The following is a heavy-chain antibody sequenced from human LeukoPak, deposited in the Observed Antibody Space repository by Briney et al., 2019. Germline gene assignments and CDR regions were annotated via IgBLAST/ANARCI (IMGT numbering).Heavy chain of an antibody. V-gene: IGHV4-31*03. Sequence: SETLSLTCTVFGGSISSGGYYWSWIRQHPGKGLEWIGYIYYSGSTYYNPSLKSRVTISVDTSKNQFSLKLSSVTAADTAVYYCARDYGDYYFDYWGQGTLVTVSS. J-gene: IGHJ4*02. D-gene: IGHD4-17*01. CDR2: IYYSGST. CDR3: ARDYGDYYFDY. CDR1: GGSISSGGYY.